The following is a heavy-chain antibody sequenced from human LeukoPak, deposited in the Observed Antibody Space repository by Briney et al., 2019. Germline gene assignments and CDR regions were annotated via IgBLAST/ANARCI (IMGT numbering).Heavy chain of an antibody. CDR3: ATVKNENYFDSSVYYHFDY. CDR1: GYTLTDLS. V-gene: IGHV1-24*01. Sequence: ASVKVSCKVSGYTLTDLSIHWVRQAPGNGPEWMGGFDPENGERIYAQKFRGRVTMTEDTSTDTANMELSSLRSEDTAVYYCATVKNENYFDSSVYYHFDYWGQGTLVTVSS. J-gene: IGHJ4*02. D-gene: IGHD3-22*01. CDR2: FDPENGER.